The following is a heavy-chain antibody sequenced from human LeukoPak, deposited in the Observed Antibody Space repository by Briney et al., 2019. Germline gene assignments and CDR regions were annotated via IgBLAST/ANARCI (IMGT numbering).Heavy chain of an antibody. D-gene: IGHD2-15*01. J-gene: IGHJ4*02. CDR1: GFTFSSYG. Sequence: GGSLRLSCAASGFTFSSYGMHWVRQAPGKGLEWVSSISSSSSYIYYADSVKGRFTISRDNAKNSLYLQMNSLRAEDTAVYYCASYCSGGSCYSKWYYFDYWGQGTLVTVSS. CDR2: ISSSSSYI. CDR3: ASYCSGGSCYSKWYYFDY. V-gene: IGHV3-21*01.